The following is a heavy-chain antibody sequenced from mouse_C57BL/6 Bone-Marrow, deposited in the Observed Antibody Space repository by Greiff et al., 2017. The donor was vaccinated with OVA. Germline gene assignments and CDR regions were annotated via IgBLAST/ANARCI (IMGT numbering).Heavy chain of an antibody. J-gene: IGHJ4*01. CDR1: GFTFSSYA. Sequence: DVHLVESGGGLVKPGGSLKLSCAASGFTFSSYAMSWVRQTPEKRLEWVATISDGGSYTYYPDNVKGRFTISRDNAKNNLYLQMSHLKSEDTAMYYCARDNGYYFYAMDYWGQGTSVTVSS. V-gene: IGHV5-4*01. CDR3: ARDNGYYFYAMDY. D-gene: IGHD2-3*01. CDR2: ISDGGSYT.